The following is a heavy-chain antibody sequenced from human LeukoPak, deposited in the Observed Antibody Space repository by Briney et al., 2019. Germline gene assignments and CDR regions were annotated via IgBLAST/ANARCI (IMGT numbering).Heavy chain of an antibody. D-gene: IGHD6-6*01. CDR1: GFTFSSYT. V-gene: IGHV3-30-3*01. CDR2: IPYDGSNK. Sequence: GGSLRLSCAASGFTFSSYTMHWVRQAPGKGLEWVAVIPYDGSNKYYADSVKGRFTISRDNSKNTLYLQMNSLRAEDTAVYYCARGSGAYSSSSGIDYWGQGTLVTVSS. CDR3: ARGSGAYSSSSGIDY. J-gene: IGHJ4*02.